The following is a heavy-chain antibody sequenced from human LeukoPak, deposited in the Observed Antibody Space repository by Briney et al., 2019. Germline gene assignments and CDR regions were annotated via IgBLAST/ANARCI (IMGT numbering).Heavy chain of an antibody. Sequence: SVKVSCKASGGTFSSYAISWVRQAPGQGLEWMGRVIPIFGIANYAQKFQGRVTITADKSTSTAYMELSSLRSEDTAVYYCARVRAEMPPDYWGQGTLVTVSS. D-gene: IGHD2-2*01. V-gene: IGHV1-69*04. CDR3: ARVRAEMPPDY. J-gene: IGHJ4*02. CDR2: VIPIFGIA. CDR1: GGTFSSYA.